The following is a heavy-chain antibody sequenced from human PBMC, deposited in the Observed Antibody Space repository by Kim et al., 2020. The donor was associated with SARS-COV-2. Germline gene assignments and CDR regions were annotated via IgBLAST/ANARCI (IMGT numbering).Heavy chain of an antibody. D-gene: IGHD3-22*01. CDR2: IYPADSDT. CDR3: ARPNYYDSSGTDY. CDR1: GYSFTTYW. V-gene: IGHV5-51*01. Sequence: GESLKISCKGSGYSFTTYWIGWVRQMPGKGLEWMVIIYPADSDTRYSPSFQGQVTISADKSISTAYLQWSSLKASDTAMYYCARPNYYDSSGTDYWGQGTLVTVSS. J-gene: IGHJ4*02.